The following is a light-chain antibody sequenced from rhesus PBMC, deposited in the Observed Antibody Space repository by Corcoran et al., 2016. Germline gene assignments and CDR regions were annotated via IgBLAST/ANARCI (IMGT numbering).Light chain of an antibody. CDR3: QQTSNLSPLT. J-gene: IGKJ4*01. Sequence: EIVVTQFPATLSLSPGERATLSCRASQTVGSHLVWYQQKPGQAPRLLIYGISRRATGIPDRFSGSGSGTDFTLTISRLEPEDVGLYYCQQTSNLSPLTCGGGTKV. CDR2: GIS. V-gene: IGKV3-24*04. CDR1: QTVGSH.